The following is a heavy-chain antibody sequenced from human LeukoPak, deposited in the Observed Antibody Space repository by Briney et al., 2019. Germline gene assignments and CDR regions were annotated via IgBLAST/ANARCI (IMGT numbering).Heavy chain of an antibody. J-gene: IGHJ4*02. CDR3: ARRDYCGGDCYYFDY. D-gene: IGHD2-21*02. CDR1: GGSISSYY. CDR2: IYYSGST. V-gene: IGHV4-39*01. Sequence: SETLSLTCTVSGGSISSYYWGWIRQPPGKGLEWIGSIYYSGSTYYNPSLKSRVTISVDTSKNQFSLKLSSVTAADTAVYYCARRDYCGGDCYYFDYWGQGTLVTVSS.